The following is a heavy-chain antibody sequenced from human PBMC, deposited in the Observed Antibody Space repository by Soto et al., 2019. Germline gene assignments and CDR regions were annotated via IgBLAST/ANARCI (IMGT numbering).Heavy chain of an antibody. J-gene: IGHJ4*02. CDR2: IYDSGTT. CDR3: ARAPFGDYGQFDS. Sequence: QVQLQESGPGQVKPSETLSLTCSVSGGSVSGGIYYWNWIRQPPGKGLEWIGYIYDSGTTNYNPSLKSRVTISVDTSKNQFSLEVSSVTAADTAVYYCARAPFGDYGQFDSWGQGTLVTVSS. CDR1: GGSVSGGIYY. V-gene: IGHV4-61*01. D-gene: IGHD4-17*01.